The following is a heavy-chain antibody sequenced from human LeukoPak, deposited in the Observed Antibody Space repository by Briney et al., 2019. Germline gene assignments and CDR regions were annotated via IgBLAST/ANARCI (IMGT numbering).Heavy chain of an antibody. V-gene: IGHV4-4*07. J-gene: IGHJ6*03. CDR3: ARVVRDCTNGVCYYYYYMDV. CDR1: GGSISSYY. D-gene: IGHD2-8*01. Sequence: SETVSLTCTVSGGSISSYYWSWIRQPAGKGLEWIGRIYTSGSTNYNPSLKSRVTMSVDTSKNQFSLKLSSVTAADTAVYYCARVVRDCTNGVCYYYYYMDVWGKGTTVTVSS. CDR2: IYTSGST.